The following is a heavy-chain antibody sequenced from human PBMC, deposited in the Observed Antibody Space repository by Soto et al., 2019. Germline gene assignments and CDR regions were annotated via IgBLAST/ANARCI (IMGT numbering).Heavy chain of an antibody. CDR3: ARPLLNGMDV. Sequence: PGGSLRLSCTGSGFTWGDYAMNWVRQAPGKGLEWVGFIRSKAYGGTAEYAASVKGRFTILRDDSKTIASLQMNSLKTEDTAVFYCARPLLNGMDVWGQGTTVTVSS. V-gene: IGHV3-49*04. J-gene: IGHJ6*02. CDR2: IRSKAYGGTA. D-gene: IGHD1-26*01. CDR1: GFTWGDYA.